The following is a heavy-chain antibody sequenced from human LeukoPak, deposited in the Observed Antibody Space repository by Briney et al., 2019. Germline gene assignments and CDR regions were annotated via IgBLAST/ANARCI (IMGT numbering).Heavy chain of an antibody. V-gene: IGHV4-30-2*01. Sequence: SETLSLTCTVSGGSISSGGYYWSWIRQPPGKGLEWIGYIYHSGSTYYNPSLKSRATISVDTSKNQFSLKLSSVTAADTAVYYCARINGYYDIVVVPAAMGVDYWGQGTLVTVSS. D-gene: IGHD2-2*01. J-gene: IGHJ4*02. CDR3: ARINGYYDIVVVPAAMGVDY. CDR1: GGSISSGGYY. CDR2: IYHSGST.